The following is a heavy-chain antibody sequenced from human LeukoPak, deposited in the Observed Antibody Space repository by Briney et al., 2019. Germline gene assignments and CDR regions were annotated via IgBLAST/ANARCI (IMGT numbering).Heavy chain of an antibody. CDR1: GFTVSRDY. CDR3: ARAIQFGGYFDY. CDR2: IYGGDTT. J-gene: IGHJ4*02. D-gene: IGHD2-15*01. V-gene: IGHV3-53*01. Sequence: SGGSLRLSCAASGFTVSRDYMSWVRQAPGKGLEWVSVIYGGDTTYYADSVRGRFTISRDTSKNTLYLQMNSLRVDDTAVYYCARAIQFGGYFDYWGQGTLVTVSS.